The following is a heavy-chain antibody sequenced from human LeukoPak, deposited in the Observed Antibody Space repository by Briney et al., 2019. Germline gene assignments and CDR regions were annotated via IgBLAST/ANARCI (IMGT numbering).Heavy chain of an antibody. D-gene: IGHD2-2*01. CDR3: VRDRCSSTSCHDSPNWSDP. V-gene: IGHV3-20*04. J-gene: IGHJ5*02. CDR1: GFTFDDYG. Sequence: GGSLRLSCAASGFTFDDYGMSWFRQAPGKGLEWISGVNWNGGSTGYADSVKGRFTISRDNAKNSLYLQMNSLRAEDTALYYCVRDRCSSTSCHDSPNWSDPWGQGTLVTVSS. CDR2: VNWNGGST.